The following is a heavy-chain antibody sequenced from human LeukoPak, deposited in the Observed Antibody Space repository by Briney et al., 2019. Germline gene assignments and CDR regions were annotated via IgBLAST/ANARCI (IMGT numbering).Heavy chain of an antibody. V-gene: IGHV1-2*02. J-gene: IGHJ4*02. CDR2: INPNSGGT. CDR1: GYTFTGYY. Sequence: EASVKVSCKASGYTFTGYYMHWVRHAPGQGLEWMGWINPNSGGTNYAQKFQGRVTMTRDTSISTAYMGLSRLRSDDTAVYYCARDKMYDYGDYAWSGRFDYWGQGTLVTVSS. CDR3: ARDKMYDYGDYAWSGRFDY. D-gene: IGHD4-17*01.